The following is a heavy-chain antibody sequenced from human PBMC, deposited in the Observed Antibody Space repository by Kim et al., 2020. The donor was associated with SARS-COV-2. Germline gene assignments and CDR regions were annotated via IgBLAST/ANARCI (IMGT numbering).Heavy chain of an antibody. CDR3: VSDRTLWA. CDR2: TEMDGNVA. J-gene: IGHJ5*02. Sequence: GGSLRLSCAASGLRISGYWMHWVRQAPGKGLEWVSRTEMDGNVAYYADSVKGRFTISRDNAKNTLYLQMNSLRVDDTAVYYCVSDRTLWAWGQGTRVTVS. D-gene: IGHD1-26*01. CDR1: GLRISGYW. V-gene: IGHV3-74*01.